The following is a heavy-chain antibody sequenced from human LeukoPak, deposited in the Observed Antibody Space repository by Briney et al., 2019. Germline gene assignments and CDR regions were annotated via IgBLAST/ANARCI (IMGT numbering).Heavy chain of an antibody. J-gene: IGHJ6*03. D-gene: IGHD1-7*01. CDR1: GGSISSGGYY. V-gene: IGHV4-30-2*01. Sequence: SETLSLTCTVSGGSISSGGYYWSWTRQPPGKGLEWIGYIYHSGSTYYNPSLKSRVTISVDRSKNQFSLKLSSVTAADTAVYYCARILTGTTLAYYYYYMDVWGKGTTVTVSS. CDR2: IYHSGST. CDR3: ARILTGTTLAYYYYYMDV.